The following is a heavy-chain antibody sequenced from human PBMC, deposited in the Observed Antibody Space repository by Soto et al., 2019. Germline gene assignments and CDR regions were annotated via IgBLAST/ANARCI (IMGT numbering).Heavy chain of an antibody. V-gene: IGHV3-9*01. J-gene: IGHJ3*02. D-gene: IGHD6-13*01. CDR1: GFTFNVYA. Sequence: EVQLVESGGGLVQPGRSLRLSCAASGFTFNVYAMHWVRQTPGKGLEWVSGITWNSGTIAYVDSVKGRFTISRDNAKNSLYLQMNSLRAEDTALYYCAKEIAAADTYHAGENGFDIWGQGTMVTVSS. CDR3: AKEIAAADTYHAGENGFDI. CDR2: ITWNSGTI.